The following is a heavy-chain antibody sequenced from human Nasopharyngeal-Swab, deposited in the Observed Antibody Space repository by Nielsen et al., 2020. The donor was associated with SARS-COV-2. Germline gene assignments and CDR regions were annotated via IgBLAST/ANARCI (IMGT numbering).Heavy chain of an antibody. Sequence: GSLRLSRAVYGGSFSGYYWSWIRQPPGKGLEWIGEINHSGSTNYNPSLKSRVTISVDTSKNQFSLKLSSVTAADTAVYYCARGGFTYYYGSGSFDYWGQGTLVTVSS. CDR2: INHSGST. D-gene: IGHD3-10*01. CDR1: GGSFSGYY. V-gene: IGHV4-34*01. CDR3: ARGGFTYYYGSGSFDY. J-gene: IGHJ4*02.